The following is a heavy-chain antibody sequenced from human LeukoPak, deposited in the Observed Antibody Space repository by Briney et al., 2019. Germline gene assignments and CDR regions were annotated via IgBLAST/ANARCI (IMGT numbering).Heavy chain of an antibody. CDR1: GFTFSDYY. D-gene: IGHD5-18*01. CDR3: AKLNTAMHNSAFDI. CDR2: ISSSSSYT. V-gene: IGHV3-11*06. J-gene: IGHJ3*02. Sequence: GGSLRLSCAASGFTFSDYYMSWIRQAPGKGLEWVSYISSSSSYTNYADSVKGRFTISRDNSKNTLFLQMNSLTTEDTAAYYCAKLNTAMHNSAFDIWGQGTMVTVSS.